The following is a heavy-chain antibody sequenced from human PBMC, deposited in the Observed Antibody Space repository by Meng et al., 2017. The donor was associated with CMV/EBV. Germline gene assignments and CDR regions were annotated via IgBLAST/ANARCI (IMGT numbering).Heavy chain of an antibody. CDR3: ARRTHSSSWYYAFDI. V-gene: IGHV5-51*01. CDR2: IYPGDSDT. CDR1: GYSFTSYW. Sequence: GGSLRLSCKGSGYSFTSYWIGWVRQMPGKGLEWMGTIYPGDSDTRYSPSFQGQVTISADKSISTAYLQWSSLKASDTAMYYCARRTHSSSWYYAFDIWGQGTMVTVSS. J-gene: IGHJ3*02. D-gene: IGHD6-13*01.